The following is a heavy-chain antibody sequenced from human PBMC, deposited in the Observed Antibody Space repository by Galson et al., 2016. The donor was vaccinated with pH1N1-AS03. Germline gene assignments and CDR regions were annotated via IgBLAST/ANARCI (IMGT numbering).Heavy chain of an antibody. V-gene: IGHV4-4*02. CDR3: ARATRDNWYEQGFYFDY. Sequence: SETLSLTCAVSGGSISSSNLWSWVRQPPGKGLEWIGEIYHSGSSNYNPSLKSRVTISVDKSKNKFSLKLTSLTAADTALYYWARATRDNWYEQGFYFDYWGQGTLVTVSS. J-gene: IGHJ4*02. CDR2: IYHSGSS. CDR1: GGSISSSNL. D-gene: IGHD1-1*01.